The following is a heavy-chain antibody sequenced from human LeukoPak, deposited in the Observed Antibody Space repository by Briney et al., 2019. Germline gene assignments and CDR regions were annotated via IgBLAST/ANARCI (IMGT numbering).Heavy chain of an antibody. CDR1: GYTFTGYY. Sequence: AAVTVSCKDSGYTFTGYYMQWVRQAPGQGLEWMGWTNPNSGGTNYAQKFQGRGTMTRDTSISTAYMALSRLRSDDTAVYYCARVARYYYDSSGYSHDAFDIWGEGTIVTISS. CDR2: TNPNSGGT. D-gene: IGHD3-22*01. V-gene: IGHV1-2*02. CDR3: ARVARYYYDSSGYSHDAFDI. J-gene: IGHJ3*02.